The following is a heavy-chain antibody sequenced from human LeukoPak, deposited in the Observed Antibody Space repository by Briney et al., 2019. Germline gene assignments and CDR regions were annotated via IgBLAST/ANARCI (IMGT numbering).Heavy chain of an antibody. Sequence: ALVKVSCKASGYTFTSYGISWVRQAPGRGLEWMGWISAYNGNTNYAQKLQGRVTMTTDTSTSTAYMELRSLRSDDTAVYYCARDRRYCSSTSCPYYFDYWGQGTLVTVSS. D-gene: IGHD2-2*01. CDR1: GYTFTSYG. V-gene: IGHV1-18*01. CDR2: ISAYNGNT. CDR3: ARDRRYCSSTSCPYYFDY. J-gene: IGHJ4*02.